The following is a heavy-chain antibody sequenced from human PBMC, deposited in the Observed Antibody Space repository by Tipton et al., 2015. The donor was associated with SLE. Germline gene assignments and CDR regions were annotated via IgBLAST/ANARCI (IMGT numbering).Heavy chain of an antibody. J-gene: IGHJ6*02. V-gene: IGHV4-59*11. CDR2: IYYSGST. CDR3: ARDSSSWYYYGMDV. D-gene: IGHD6-13*01. CDR1: GGSISSHY. Sequence: LRLSCTVSGGSISSHYWSWIRQPPGKGLEWIGYIYYSGSTNYNPSLKSRVTISVDTSKNQFSLKLSSVTAADTAVYYCARDSSSWYYYGMDVWGQGTTVIVSS.